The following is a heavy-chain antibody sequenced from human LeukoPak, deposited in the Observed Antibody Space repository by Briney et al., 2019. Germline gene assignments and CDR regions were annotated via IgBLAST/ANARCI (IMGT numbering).Heavy chain of an antibody. D-gene: IGHD5-18*01. CDR3: AKNFMVKKYMDS. CDR1: GFIFTNHA. CDR2: LSGGGRTT. V-gene: IGHV3-23*01. J-gene: IGHJ5*01. Sequence: GSLRLSCAASGFIFTNHAMSWVRQAPGKGLQWVSVLSGGGRTTEYADSVKGRFTISRENSQNTLFLQMNSLRVKDTGIYYCAKNFMVKKYMDSWGQGTQVTVSS.